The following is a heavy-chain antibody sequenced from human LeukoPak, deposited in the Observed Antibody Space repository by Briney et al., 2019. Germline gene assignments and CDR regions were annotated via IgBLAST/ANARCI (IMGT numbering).Heavy chain of an antibody. CDR2: MNPNSGNT. D-gene: IGHD6-19*01. Sequence: ASVKVSCKAPGYTFTSYDINWVRQATGQGLEWMGWMNPNSGNTGYAQKFQGRVTITRNTSISTAYMELSSLRSEDTAVYYCARVRSSLRYYYYMDVWGKGTTVTVSS. CDR3: ARVRSSLRYYYYMDV. V-gene: IGHV1-8*03. CDR1: GYTFTSYD. J-gene: IGHJ6*03.